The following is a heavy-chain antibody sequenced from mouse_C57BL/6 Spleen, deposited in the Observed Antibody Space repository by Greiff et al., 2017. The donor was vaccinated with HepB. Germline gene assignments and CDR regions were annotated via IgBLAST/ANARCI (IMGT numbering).Heavy chain of an antibody. Sequence: EVMLVESGGGLVQSGRSLRLSCATSGFTFSDFYMEWVRQAPGKGLEWIAASRNKANDYTTEYSASVKGRFIVSRDTSQSILYLQMNALRAEDTAIYYCARDAFKGYFDVWGTGTTVTVSS. CDR3: ARDAFKGYFDV. CDR1: GFTFSDFY. J-gene: IGHJ1*03. CDR2: SRNKANDYTT. D-gene: IGHD1-3*01. V-gene: IGHV7-1*01.